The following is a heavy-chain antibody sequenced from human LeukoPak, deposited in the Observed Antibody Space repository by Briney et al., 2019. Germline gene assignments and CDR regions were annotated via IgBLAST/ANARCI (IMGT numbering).Heavy chain of an antibody. CDR2: IRYDGSNK. D-gene: IGHD3-3*01. CDR1: GFTFSSYG. J-gene: IGHJ4*02. V-gene: IGHV3-30*02. CDR3: AKALDDFWSGLDY. Sequence: PGRSLRLSCAASGFTFSSYGMHWVRQAPGKGLEWVAFIRYDGSNKYYADSVKGRFTISRDNSKNTLYLQMNSLRAEDTAVYYCAKALDDFWSGLDYWGQGTLVTVSS.